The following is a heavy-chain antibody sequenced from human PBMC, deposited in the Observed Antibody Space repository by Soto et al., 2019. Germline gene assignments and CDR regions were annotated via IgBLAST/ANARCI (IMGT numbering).Heavy chain of an antibody. D-gene: IGHD6-6*01. J-gene: IGHJ3*02. CDR3: AGRIAALFAFDI. CDR2: ISAYNGNT. V-gene: IGHV1-18*01. CDR1: GYTFTSYG. Sequence: ASVKVSCKASGYTFTSYGISWVRQAPGQGLEWMGWISAYNGNTNYAQKLQGRVTMTTDTSTSTAYMELRSLRSDDTAVYYCAGRIAALFAFDIWGQGTMVTVSS.